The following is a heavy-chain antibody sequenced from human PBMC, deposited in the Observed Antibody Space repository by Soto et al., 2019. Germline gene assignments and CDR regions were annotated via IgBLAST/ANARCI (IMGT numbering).Heavy chain of an antibody. CDR2: IYHSGST. CDR1: GGSISSGGYS. D-gene: IGHD5-18*01. J-gene: IGHJ4*02. V-gene: IGHV4-30-2*01. Sequence: LTCAVSGGSISSGGYSWSWIRQPPGKGLEWIGYIYHSGSTYYNPSLKSRVTISVDRSKNQFSLNLSSVTAADTAVYYCARAEMNTPPFDHWGQGPLVTVPS. CDR3: ARAEMNTPPFDH.